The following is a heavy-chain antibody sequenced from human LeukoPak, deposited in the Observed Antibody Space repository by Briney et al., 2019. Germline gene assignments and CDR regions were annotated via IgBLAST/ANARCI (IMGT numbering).Heavy chain of an antibody. CDR3: TQTKIRFLEWFIFDY. V-gene: IGHV3-49*04. Sequence: QPGRSLRLSCTASGFTFGDYAMSWVRQAPGKGLEWVGVIRSKAYGGTTEYAASVKGRFTISRDDSKSIAYLQMNSLKTEDTAVYYCTQTKIRFLEWFIFDYWGQGTLVTVSS. D-gene: IGHD3-3*01. J-gene: IGHJ4*02. CDR1: GFTFGDYA. CDR2: IRSKAYGGTT.